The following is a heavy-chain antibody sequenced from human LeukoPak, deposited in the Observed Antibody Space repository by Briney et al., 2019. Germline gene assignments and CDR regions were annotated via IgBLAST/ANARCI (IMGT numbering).Heavy chain of an antibody. CDR3: AKERGYSSSWPDY. V-gene: IGHV3-11*06. CDR1: GFTFSDYY. D-gene: IGHD6-13*01. J-gene: IGHJ4*02. CDR2: ISSSSSYT. Sequence: GGSLRLSCAASGFTFSDYYMSWIRQAPGKGLEWVSYISSSSSYTNYADSVKGRFTISRDNAKNSLYLQMNSLRAEDTAVYYCAKERGYSSSWPDYWGQGTLVTVSS.